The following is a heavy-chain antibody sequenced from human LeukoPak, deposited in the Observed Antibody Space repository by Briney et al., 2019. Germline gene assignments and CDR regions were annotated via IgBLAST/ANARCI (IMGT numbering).Heavy chain of an antibody. CDR3: AREPNIVVVPAAIWFDP. J-gene: IGHJ5*02. Sequence: PSETLSLTWTVAGGSISSYYWSWVRQPAGEGLEWIGRIYTSGSTNYNPSPKSRVTMSVDTPKNQFSLTLSSVTAAHTAVYYCAREPNIVVVPAAIWFDPWGQGTLVTVSS. V-gene: IGHV4-4*07. D-gene: IGHD2-2*01. CDR1: GGSISSYY. CDR2: IYTSGST.